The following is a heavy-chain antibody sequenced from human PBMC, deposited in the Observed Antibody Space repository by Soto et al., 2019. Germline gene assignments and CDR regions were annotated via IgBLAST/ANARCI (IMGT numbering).Heavy chain of an antibody. Sequence: QVHLQESGPGLVKPSETQSLTCAISGGSTSSSDWWTWVRQPPGEGLEWIGEIHRDGVTNYNSSLKSRLTISLDQSRNQFSLSLTSVTAADAAVYFCAGRPEIHPRWGQGILVPVSS. CDR1: GGSTSSSDW. D-gene: IGHD1-26*01. J-gene: IGHJ4*02. CDR3: AGRPEIHPR. CDR2: IHRDGVT. V-gene: IGHV4-4*02.